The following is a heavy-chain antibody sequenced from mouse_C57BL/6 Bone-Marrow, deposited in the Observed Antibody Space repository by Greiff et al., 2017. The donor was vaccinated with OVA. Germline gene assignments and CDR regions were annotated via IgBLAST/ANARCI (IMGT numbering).Heavy chain of an antibody. D-gene: IGHD2-5*01. CDR1: GYTFTAYE. J-gene: IGHJ4*01. CDR3: TRGYSNYYAMDY. V-gene: IGHV1-15*01. Sequence: VQLQQSGAELVRPGASVTLSCKASGYTFTAYEMHWVKQTPVHGLDWIGAIDPETVGPAYNPTFKGKAILTADKSSSTAYMELRSLTSEDSAVYYGTRGYSNYYAMDYWGQGTSVTVSS. CDR2: IDPETVGP.